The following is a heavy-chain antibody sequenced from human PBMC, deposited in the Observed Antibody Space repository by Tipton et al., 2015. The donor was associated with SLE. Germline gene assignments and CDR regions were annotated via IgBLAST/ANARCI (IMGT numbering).Heavy chain of an antibody. CDR2: ISWNSGSI. V-gene: IGHV3-9*01. CDR3: AKDSQEDYAYGMDV. J-gene: IGHJ6*02. CDR1: GFTFDDYA. Sequence: SLRLSCAASGFTFDDYAMHWVRQAPGKGLEWVSGISWNSGSIGYADSVKGRFTISRDNAKNSLYLQMNSLRAEDTALYYCAKDSQEDYAYGMDVWGQGTTVTVSS.